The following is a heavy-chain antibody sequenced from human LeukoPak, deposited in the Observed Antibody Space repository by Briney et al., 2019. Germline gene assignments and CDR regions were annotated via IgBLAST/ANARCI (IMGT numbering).Heavy chain of an antibody. CDR1: GFTFSSYG. V-gene: IGHV3-23*01. J-gene: IGHJ4*02. CDR3: AKDQGYCSGGSCYSGY. Sequence: AGGTLRLSCAASGFTFSSYGMSWVRQAPGKGLEWVSAISGSGGSTYYADSVKGRFTISRDNSKNTLYLQMNSLRAEDTAVYYCAKDQGYCSGGSCYSGYWGQGTLVTVSS. CDR2: ISGSGGST. D-gene: IGHD2-15*01.